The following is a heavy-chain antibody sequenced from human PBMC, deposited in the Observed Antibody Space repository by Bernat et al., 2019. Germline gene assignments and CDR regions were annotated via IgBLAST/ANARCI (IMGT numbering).Heavy chain of an antibody. D-gene: IGHD3-10*01. J-gene: IGHJ3*02. CDR2: ISSSSSYI. V-gene: IGHV3-21*01. Sequence: EVQLVESGGGLVKPGGSLRLSCAASGFTFSSYTMNWVRQAPGKGLEWVSSISSSSSYIYYADSVNGRFTISRDNAKNSLYLQMNSLRAEDTAVYYCAGDGESGAFDIWGQGTMVTVSS. CDR3: AGDGESGAFDI. CDR1: GFTFSSYT.